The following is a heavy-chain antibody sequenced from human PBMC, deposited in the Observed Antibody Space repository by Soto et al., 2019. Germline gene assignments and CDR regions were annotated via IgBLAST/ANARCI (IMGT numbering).Heavy chain of an antibody. CDR1: GFTFSSYG. CDR2: IWYDGSNK. J-gene: IGHJ4*02. D-gene: IGHD3-22*01. CDR3: TTLSSGSPLY. V-gene: IGHV3-33*01. Sequence: GGSLRLSCAASGFTFSSYGMHWVRQAPGKGLEWVAVIWYDGSNKYYADSVKGRFTISRDDSKNTLFLQMNSLKTEDTAVYYCTTLSSGSPLYWGQGTLVTVSS.